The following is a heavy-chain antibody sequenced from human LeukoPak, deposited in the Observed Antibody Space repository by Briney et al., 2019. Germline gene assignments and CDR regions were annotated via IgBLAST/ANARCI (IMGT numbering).Heavy chain of an antibody. J-gene: IGHJ3*02. CDR1: GGSISSYY. V-gene: IGHV4-4*07. CDR2: IKNSGNT. D-gene: IGHD6-19*01. CDR3: AREGSSSGSRPFDI. Sequence: SETLSLTCSVSGGSISSYYWSWIRQPAGKGLEWIGRIKNSGNTNYNPSLESRVTLSLDTSKNQFSLNLSSVTAADTAVYYCAREGSSSGSRPFDIWGQGTVVTVSS.